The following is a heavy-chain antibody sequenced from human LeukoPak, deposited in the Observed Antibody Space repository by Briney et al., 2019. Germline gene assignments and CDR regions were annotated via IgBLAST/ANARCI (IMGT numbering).Heavy chain of an antibody. Sequence: PGGSLRLTCAASGFTFSDYYMSWIRQAPGKGLEWVSYISSSGSTIYYADSVKGRFTISRDNAKNSLYLQMNSLRAEDTAVYYCARENIVVVPASGINWFDPWGQGTLVTVSS. J-gene: IGHJ5*02. D-gene: IGHD2-2*01. CDR2: ISSSGSTI. CDR3: ARENIVVVPASGINWFDP. CDR1: GFTFSDYY. V-gene: IGHV3-11*01.